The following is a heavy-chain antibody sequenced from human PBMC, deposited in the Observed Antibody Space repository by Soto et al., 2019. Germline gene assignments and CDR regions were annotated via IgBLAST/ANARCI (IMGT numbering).Heavy chain of an antibody. CDR1: GFTFSSYA. CDR3: ARGGDIVAHIDY. CDR2: ISYDGSNK. Sequence: GGSLRLSCAASGFTFSSYAMHWVRQAPGKGLEWVAVISYDGSNKYYADSVKGRFTISRDNSKNTLYLQMNSLRAEDTAVYYCARGGDIVAHIDYWGQGTLVTVSS. V-gene: IGHV3-30-3*01. D-gene: IGHD5-12*01. J-gene: IGHJ4*02.